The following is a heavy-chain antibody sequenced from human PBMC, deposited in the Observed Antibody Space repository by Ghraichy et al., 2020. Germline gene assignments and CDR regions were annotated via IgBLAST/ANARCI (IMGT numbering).Heavy chain of an antibody. J-gene: IGHJ4*02. CDR2: LSNHQVT. CDR3: AREVWHKCDY. V-gene: IGHV3-48*02. CDR1: GFIVSDYS. Sequence: GGSLRLSCAASGFIVSDYSMNWVRQAPGKGLEWVAYLSNHQVTSYAGSVRGRFTISRDSVKNSVHLQMDSLRDDDTAVYYCAREVWHKCDYWGQGTLVTVSS.